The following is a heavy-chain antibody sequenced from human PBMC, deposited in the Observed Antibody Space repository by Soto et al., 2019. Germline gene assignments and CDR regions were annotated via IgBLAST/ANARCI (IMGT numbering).Heavy chain of an antibody. V-gene: IGHV1-8*01. D-gene: IGHD2-15*01. CDR1: GYTFTSYD. J-gene: IGHJ5*02. CDR2: MNTNTNTT. Sequence: ASVNVSCKASGYTFTSYDIHWVLQATVQGLEWMGWMNTNTNTTDCAQKFQGRVTLTWNTSISTAYMELSSLKFDDTAVYYCAREVVEVAETTSLWLDPWGLGTLVTVSS. CDR3: AREVVEVAETTSLWLDP.